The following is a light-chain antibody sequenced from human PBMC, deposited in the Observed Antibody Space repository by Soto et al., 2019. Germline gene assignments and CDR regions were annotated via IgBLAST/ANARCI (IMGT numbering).Light chain of an antibody. J-gene: IGKJ1*01. CDR3: QQSYSTPQT. Sequence: DIQMTQSPSSLSASVGDRVTITCRASQSISSYLNWYQQKPGKAPKLLIYAASSLQSGVPSRFSGSESGTDCTLTISSLQPEDFATYYCQQSYSTPQTFGQGTKVEIK. CDR2: AAS. V-gene: IGKV1-39*01. CDR1: QSISSY.